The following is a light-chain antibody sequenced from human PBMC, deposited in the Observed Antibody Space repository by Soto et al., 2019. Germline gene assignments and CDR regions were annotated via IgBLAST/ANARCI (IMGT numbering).Light chain of an antibody. CDR3: QQYSNWPLT. Sequence: EIVMTQSPAPLSVSPGERSTLCFWASQSISSSLAWYQQKPGQAPRLLIYHASTRAIGIPARFSGSGSGTEFTLTISSLQSEDFAVYYCQQYSNWPLTFGQGTKVDIK. CDR2: HAS. J-gene: IGKJ1*01. CDR1: QSISSS. V-gene: IGKV3-15*01.